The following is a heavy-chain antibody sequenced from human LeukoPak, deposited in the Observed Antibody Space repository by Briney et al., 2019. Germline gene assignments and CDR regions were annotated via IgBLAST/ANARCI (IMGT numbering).Heavy chain of an antibody. CDR2: IYTSEST. CDR1: GGSISSYY. CDR3: ARGLYGDSGY. D-gene: IGHD4-17*01. V-gene: IGHV4-4*07. Sequence: SASQSLACPVSGGSISSYYSGWTRHPAGKGLEWIGHIYTSESTTYNPSDKSRVTMSVDTSKNQISRKLTSVTAADTAVYYCARGLYGDSGYWGQGTLVTVPS. J-gene: IGHJ4*02.